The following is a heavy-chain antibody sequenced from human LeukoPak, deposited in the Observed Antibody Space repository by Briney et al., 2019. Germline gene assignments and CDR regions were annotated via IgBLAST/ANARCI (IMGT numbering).Heavy chain of an antibody. CDR2: ISSSGSTI. D-gene: IGHD2-15*01. CDR3: ARDSTVVAAFDY. CDR1: GFTFSSYE. V-gene: IGHV3-48*03. Sequence: PGGSLRLSCAASGFTFSSYEMNCVRQAPGKGLEWVSYISSSGSTIYYADSVKGRFTISRDNAKNSLYLQMNSLRAEDTAVYYCARDSTVVAAFDYWGQGTLVTVSS. J-gene: IGHJ4*02.